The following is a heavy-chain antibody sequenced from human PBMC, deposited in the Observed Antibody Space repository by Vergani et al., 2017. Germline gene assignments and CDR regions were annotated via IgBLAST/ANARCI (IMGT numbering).Heavy chain of an antibody. V-gene: IGHV5-51*01. CDR1: GYSFTSYW. CDR2: IYPGDSDT. J-gene: IGHJ6*02. CDR3: ARHGVEGLAVADYYYYYGMDV. Sequence: EVQLVQSGAEVKKPGESLKISCKGSGYSFTSYWIGWVRQMPGKGLEWMGIIYPGDSDTRYSPSFQGQVTISADKSISTAYLQWSSLKASDTAMYYCARHGVEGLAVADYYYYYGMDVWGQGTTVTVSS. D-gene: IGHD6-19*01.